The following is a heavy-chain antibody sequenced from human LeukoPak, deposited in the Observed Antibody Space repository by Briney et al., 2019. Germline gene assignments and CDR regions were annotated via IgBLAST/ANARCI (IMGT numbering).Heavy chain of an antibody. CDR2: INPNSGGT. Sequence: WASVKVSCKASGYTFTVYYMHWVRQAPGQGLEWMGWINPNSGGTNYAQKFQGRVTMTRDTSISTAFMELSRLRSDDTAVYYCASLRYYYDSSGHDYWGQGTLVTVSS. CDR1: GYTFTVYY. J-gene: IGHJ4*02. V-gene: IGHV1-2*02. D-gene: IGHD3-22*01. CDR3: ASLRYYYDSSGHDY.